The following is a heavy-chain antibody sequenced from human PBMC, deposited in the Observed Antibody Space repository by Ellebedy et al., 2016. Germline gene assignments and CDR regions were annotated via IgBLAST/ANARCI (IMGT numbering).Heavy chain of an antibody. CDR3: GTGGGISVYHL. Sequence: SETLSLXXTVSGGSISSYYWSWVRQPAGKGLKWIGRIYTSGTTDYNPSLKSRVTMSLDTSKNQFSLILSSVTAADTAVYYCGTGGGISVYHLWGQGTLVTVSS. CDR2: IYTSGTT. V-gene: IGHV4-4*07. CDR1: GGSISSYY. J-gene: IGHJ5*02. D-gene: IGHD3-10*01.